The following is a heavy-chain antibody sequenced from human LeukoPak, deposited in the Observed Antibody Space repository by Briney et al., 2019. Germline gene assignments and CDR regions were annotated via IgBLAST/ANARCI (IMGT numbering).Heavy chain of an antibody. CDR3: ARLAVTFDS. CDR1: GGSVSSSSYY. CDR2: INYSGST. Sequence: SETLSLTCTVSGGSVSSSSYYWGWIRQPPGKGLEWIGSINYSGSTYYNPSLKSRVTISVDTSKNHFSLKLSSVTAADTAVYYCARLAVTFDSWGQGTLVTVSS. V-gene: IGHV4-39*02. J-gene: IGHJ4*02. D-gene: IGHD4-17*01.